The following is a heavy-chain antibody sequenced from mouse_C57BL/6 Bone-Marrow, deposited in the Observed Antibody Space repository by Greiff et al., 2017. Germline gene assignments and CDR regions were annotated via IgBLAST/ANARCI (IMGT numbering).Heavy chain of an antibody. Sequence: QVQLQQPGAELVKPGASVKMSCKASGYTFTSYWITWVKQRPGQGLEWIGDIYPGSGSTNYNEKFKSKAPLTVDTSSSTAYMQLRNLTSEDSAVYYCASSCYGKYYFDDWGQGTTLTVSS. V-gene: IGHV1-55*01. J-gene: IGHJ2*01. CDR1: GYTFTSYW. D-gene: IGHD3-2*02. CDR2: IYPGSGST. CDR3: ASSCYGKYYFDD.